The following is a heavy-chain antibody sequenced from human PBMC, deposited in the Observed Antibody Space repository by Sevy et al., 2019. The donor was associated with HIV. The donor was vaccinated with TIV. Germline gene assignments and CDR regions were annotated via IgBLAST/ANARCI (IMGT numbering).Heavy chain of an antibody. J-gene: IGHJ4*02. CDR2: FDPEDGER. D-gene: IGHD3-22*01. CDR3: ATLEYFYDTSGYSSGDY. CDR1: GYTLSYLS. V-gene: IGHV1-24*01. Sequence: ASVKVSCKGSGYTLSYLSMYWVRQAPGKGLEWMGGFDPEDGERIYAQKFQGRVTMTEDTSTDTAYMELSSLRSEDTAVYYCATLEYFYDTSGYSSGDYWGQGTLVTVSS.